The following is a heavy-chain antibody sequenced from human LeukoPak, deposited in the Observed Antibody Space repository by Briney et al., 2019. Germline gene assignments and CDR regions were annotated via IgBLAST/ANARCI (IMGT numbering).Heavy chain of an antibody. V-gene: IGHV4-39*02. J-gene: IGHJ6*03. CDR2: IYYSGST. CDR1: GGSISSSSYY. Sequence: SETLSLTCTVSGGSISSSSYYWGWIRQPPGKGLEWIGSIYYSGSTYYNPSLKSRVTISVDMSKNQFSLKLSSVTAADTAVYYCAREIRPGNYYYYMDVWGKGTTVTISS. D-gene: IGHD1-14*01. CDR3: AREIRPGNYYYYMDV.